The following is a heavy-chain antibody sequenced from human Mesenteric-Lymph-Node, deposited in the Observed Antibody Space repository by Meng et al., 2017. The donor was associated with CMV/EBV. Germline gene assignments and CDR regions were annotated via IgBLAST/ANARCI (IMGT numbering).Heavy chain of an antibody. J-gene: IGHJ4*02. D-gene: IGHD5-18*01. CDR2: ISQSGATV. CDR3: ARDERYSRDF. CDR1: GFTFSDYY. Sequence: GGSLRLSCAASGFTFSDYYMTWIRQAPGKGLEWVSYISQSGATVYADSVKGRFTVSRDNAKNLLYLQMNTLRAEDTAVYYCARDERYSRDFWGQGTLVTVSS. V-gene: IGHV3-11*01.